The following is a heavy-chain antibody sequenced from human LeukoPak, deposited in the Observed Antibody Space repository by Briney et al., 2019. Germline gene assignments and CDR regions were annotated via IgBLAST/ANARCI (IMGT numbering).Heavy chain of an antibody. J-gene: IGHJ4*02. CDR1: GFTFSSYG. Sequence: GGSLRLSCAASGFTFSSYGMHWVRQAPGKGLEWVAVIWYDGSNKYYADSVKGRFTISRDNSKNTLYLQMNSLRAEDTAVYYCARGDPHYASGICDYWGQGTLVTVSS. CDR2: IWYDGSNK. D-gene: IGHD3-10*01. CDR3: ARGDPHYASGICDY. V-gene: IGHV3-33*01.